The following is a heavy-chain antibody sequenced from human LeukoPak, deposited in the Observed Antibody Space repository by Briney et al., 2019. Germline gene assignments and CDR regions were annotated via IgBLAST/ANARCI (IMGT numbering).Heavy chain of an antibody. Sequence: SETLSLTCTVSGGSISSSSYYWGWIRQPPGKGLEWIGEINHSGSTNYNPSLKSRVTISVDTSKNQFSLNLSSVTAADTAVYCCARQGGITMIVVIITDDAFDIWGQGTMVTVSS. CDR3: ARQGGITMIVVIITDDAFDI. D-gene: IGHD3-22*01. CDR2: INHSGST. J-gene: IGHJ3*02. V-gene: IGHV4-39*01. CDR1: GGSISSSSYY.